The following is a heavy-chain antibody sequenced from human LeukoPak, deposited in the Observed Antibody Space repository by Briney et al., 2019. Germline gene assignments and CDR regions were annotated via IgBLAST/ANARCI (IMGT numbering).Heavy chain of an antibody. D-gene: IGHD1-26*01. CDR1: GFTFSSYG. V-gene: IGHV3-33*06. CDR2: IWYDGSNK. J-gene: IGHJ6*03. Sequence: GGSLRLSCAASGFTFSSYGMHWVRQAPGKGLEWVAVIWYDGSNKYYADSVKGRFTISRDNSKNTLYLQMNSLRAEDTAVYYCAKDDIVGATRDYYCYYYMDVWGKGTTVTVSS. CDR3: AKDDIVGATRDYYCYYYMDV.